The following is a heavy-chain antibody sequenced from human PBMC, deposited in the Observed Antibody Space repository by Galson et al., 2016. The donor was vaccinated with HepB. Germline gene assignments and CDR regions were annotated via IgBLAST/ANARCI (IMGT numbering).Heavy chain of an antibody. Sequence: ETLSLPCAAYGASLSDDYWSGRRPAPGEGLEWTGVINHGGGTNYNPSLGSRVTISVDTSKSQFSLKVTSVTAADTAVYYCAATFFKFDLWGQGTLVFVSS. CDR3: AATFFKFDL. V-gene: IGHV4-34*01. CDR2: INHGGGT. D-gene: IGHD3-3*01. J-gene: IGHJ5*02. CDR1: GASLSDDY.